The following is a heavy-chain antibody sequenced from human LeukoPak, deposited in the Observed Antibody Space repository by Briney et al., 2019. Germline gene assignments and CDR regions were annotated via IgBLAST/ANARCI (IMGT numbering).Heavy chain of an antibody. Sequence: GASVKVSCKASGYTFTSYGISWVRQAPGQGLEWMGWISAYNGNTYYAPNLQGRVTMTTDTSTSTAYMELRSLRSDDMAVYYCARDNLAAIAGWRLDYWGQGTLVTVSS. CDR2: ISAYNGNT. V-gene: IGHV1-18*03. D-gene: IGHD2-15*01. CDR1: GYTFTSYG. J-gene: IGHJ4*02. CDR3: ARDNLAAIAGWRLDY.